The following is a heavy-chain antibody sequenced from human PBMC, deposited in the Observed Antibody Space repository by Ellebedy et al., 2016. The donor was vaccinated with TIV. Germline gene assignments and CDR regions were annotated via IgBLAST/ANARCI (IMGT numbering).Heavy chain of an antibody. J-gene: IGHJ6*02. CDR1: EFILEKYA. V-gene: IGHV3-48*02. CDR3: ARDPATVATLNGLDV. CDR2: ISSDSNFK. Sequence: GESLKISCVASEFILEKYAMNWVRQAPGKGPEWVSYISSDSNFKYYGDSVKGRFTISRDNAKNSLYLQMNSLRDEDTAVYFCARDPATVATLNGLDVWGQGTTVTVSS. D-gene: IGHD4-17*01.